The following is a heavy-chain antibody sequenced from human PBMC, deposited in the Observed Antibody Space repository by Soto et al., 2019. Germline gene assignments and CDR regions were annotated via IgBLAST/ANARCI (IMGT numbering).Heavy chain of an antibody. V-gene: IGHV1-69*02. CDR1: GDTFSRYT. J-gene: IGHJ3*01. Sequence: WASVKVSCKPSGDTFSRYTFSWVRQAPGQGLEWMGRIIPILGIVNYAQKFQGRVTITADKSTSTAYMELSSLRSEDTAVYYCARSHADVEVVVAAFDAFDVWGQGTLVTVSS. CDR2: IIPILGIV. D-gene: IGHD2-15*01. CDR3: ARSHADVEVVVAAFDAFDV.